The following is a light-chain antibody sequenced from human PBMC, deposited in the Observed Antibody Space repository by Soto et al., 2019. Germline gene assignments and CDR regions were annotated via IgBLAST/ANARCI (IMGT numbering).Light chain of an antibody. CDR2: DAS. CDR1: QGISGA. CDR3: QQYNSYPIT. V-gene: IGKV1-13*02. Sequence: AIRFTQSPASLSASLGDIVSITCRASQGISGALAWYQQKPGRAPTLLIYDASSLESGVPSRFSGSGSGTEFTLTISSLQPDDFATYYCQQYNSYPITFGQGTRLEIK. J-gene: IGKJ5*01.